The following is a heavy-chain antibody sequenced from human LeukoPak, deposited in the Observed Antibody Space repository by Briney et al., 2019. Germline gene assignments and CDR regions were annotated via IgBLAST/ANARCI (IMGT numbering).Heavy chain of an antibody. CDR3: ARGAECSGNSCDGGNWLDP. CDR1: GGPISSYY. J-gene: IGHJ5*02. CDR2: IYYSGST. D-gene: IGHD2-15*01. Sequence: SETLSLTCTVSGGPISSYYWSWIRQPPGKGLEWIGYIYYSGSTTYNPSLKSRVTFSVDTSKNHFSLKLSSVTAADTAVYYCARGAECSGNSCDGGNWLDPWGQGTLVTVSS. V-gene: IGHV4-59*01.